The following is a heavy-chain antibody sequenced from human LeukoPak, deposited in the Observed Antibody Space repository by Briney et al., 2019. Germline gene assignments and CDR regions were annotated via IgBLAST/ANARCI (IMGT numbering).Heavy chain of an antibody. D-gene: IGHD2-8*01. CDR1: GFTFSSYS. V-gene: IGHV3-48*02. CDR3: ARETPYYLGDY. CDR2: ISSSSTI. Sequence: PGGSLRLSCAASGFTFSSYSMNWVRQAPGKGLEWVSYISSSSTIYYADSVKGRFTISRDNAKNSLYLQTNSLRDEDTAVYYCARETPYYLGDYWGQGTLVTVSS. J-gene: IGHJ4*02.